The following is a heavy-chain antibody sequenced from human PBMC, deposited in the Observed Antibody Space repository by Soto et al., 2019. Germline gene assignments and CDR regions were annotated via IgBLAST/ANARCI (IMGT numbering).Heavy chain of an antibody. CDR1: GFTFSSYA. J-gene: IGHJ3*01. Sequence: EVQLLESGGGLVQPGGSLRLSCAASGFTFSSYAMSWVRQAPGKGLEWVSGISVSGGRTYYADSVKGRFTISRDNSKHTLNLQMNRLRGEDTAVYYCATSISSGQDWSAFDVWGRGTMVTVSS. V-gene: IGHV3-23*01. CDR2: ISVSGGRT. D-gene: IGHD3-22*01. CDR3: ATSISSGQDWSAFDV.